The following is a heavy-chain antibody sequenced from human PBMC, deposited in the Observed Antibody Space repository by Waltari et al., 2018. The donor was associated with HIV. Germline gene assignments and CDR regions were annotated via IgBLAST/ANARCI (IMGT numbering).Heavy chain of an antibody. D-gene: IGHD3-3*01. CDR1: GGSFSGYY. Sequence: VKLQQWGAGVLKPSETLSLSCAVYGGSFSGYYWNWIRQSPGKGLEWIGEINDSGTTNYNPSLKGRVAMSVDTSKNQFSLRLTPVTAADSAVYYCVRRITIFGVAISPYYFDYWGQGNLVSVSS. V-gene: IGHV4-34*02. CDR2: INDSGTT. CDR3: VRRITIFGVAISPYYFDY. J-gene: IGHJ4*02.